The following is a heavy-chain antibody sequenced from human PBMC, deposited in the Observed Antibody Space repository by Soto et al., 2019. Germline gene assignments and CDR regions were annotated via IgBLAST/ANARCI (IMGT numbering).Heavy chain of an antibody. D-gene: IGHD2-15*01. CDR2: INHSGST. CDR1: GGSFSGYY. V-gene: IGHV4-34*01. Sequence: ETLSLTCAVYGGSFSGYYWSWIRQPPGKGLEWIGEINHSGSTNYNPSLKSRVTISVDTSKNQFSLKLSSVTAADTAVYYCARAPVAATPHFDYWGQGTLVTV. CDR3: ARAPVAATPHFDY. J-gene: IGHJ4*02.